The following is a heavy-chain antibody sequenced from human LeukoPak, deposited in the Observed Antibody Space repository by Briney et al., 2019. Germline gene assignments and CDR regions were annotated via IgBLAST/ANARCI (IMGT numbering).Heavy chain of an antibody. CDR1: GGSISRYY. CDR3: ARDYGSTIPDAFDI. Sequence: PSETLSLTCTVSGGSISRYYWSWIRQPPGKGLEWIGYIYYSGSTNYNPSLKSRVTISVDTSKNQFSLKLSSVTAADTAVYYCARDYGSTIPDAFDIWGQGTMVTVSS. V-gene: IGHV4-59*01. J-gene: IGHJ3*02. CDR2: IYYSGST. D-gene: IGHD2-2*01.